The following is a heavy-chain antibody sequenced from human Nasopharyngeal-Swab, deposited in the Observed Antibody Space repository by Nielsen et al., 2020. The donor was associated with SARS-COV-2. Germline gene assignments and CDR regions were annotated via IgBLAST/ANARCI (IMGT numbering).Heavy chain of an antibody. J-gene: IGHJ5*02. CDR3: AREGGSSGRAGWIDP. V-gene: IGHV3-30*14. D-gene: IGHD6-19*01. Sequence: GESLKISCAVSGFTFSSYPTHWVRQAPGKGLEWVAVITPEGAPHAYADSVKDRFTISRDNSKNILYLQMNSLRPDDMGVYYCAREGGSSGRAGWIDPWGQGTLITVSS. CDR1: GFTFSSYP. CDR2: ITPEGAPH.